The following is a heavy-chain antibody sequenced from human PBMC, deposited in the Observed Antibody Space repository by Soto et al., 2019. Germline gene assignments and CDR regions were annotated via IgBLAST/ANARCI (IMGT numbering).Heavy chain of an antibody. J-gene: IGHJ3*01. V-gene: IGHV3-23*01. CDR2: ISNSGDRT. CDR1: GDTLTISA. CDR3: AKDRGIIVKAADDFDV. Sequence: PEWFLTLSCASSGDTLTISAVNLVLQPPGKSLKWISYISNSGDRTYYANFVKGRFTISRDRSKNTMSLQMDSLRAEDKAVYYCAKDRGIIVKAADDFDVWRQGTKVSV. D-gene: IGHD3-16*02.